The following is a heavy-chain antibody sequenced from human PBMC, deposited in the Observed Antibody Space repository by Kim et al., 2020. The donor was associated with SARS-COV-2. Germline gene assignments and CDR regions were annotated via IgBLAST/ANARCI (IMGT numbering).Heavy chain of an antibody. CDR3: ARGYAVVYPPYGDYGPGEYFDL. Sequence: GESLKISCKGSGYSFTSYWISWVRQMPGKGLEWMGRIDPSDSYTNYSPSFQGHVTISADKSISTAYLQWSSLKASDTAMYYCARGYAVVYPPYGDYGPGEYFDLWGRGTLVTVSS. CDR2: IDPSDSYT. D-gene: IGHD4-17*01. CDR1: GYSFTSYW. J-gene: IGHJ2*01. V-gene: IGHV5-10-1*01.